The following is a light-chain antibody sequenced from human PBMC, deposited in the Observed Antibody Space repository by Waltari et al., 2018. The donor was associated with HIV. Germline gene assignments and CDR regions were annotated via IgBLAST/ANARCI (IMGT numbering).Light chain of an antibody. V-gene: IGLV2-14*03. Sequence: QSALTQPASVSGSPGQSITISCTGTSSDVGGYNYVSWYQQHPGKAPKLMIYDVSNRPSGVCNRFSGSKSGNTASLTISGLQAEDEADYYCSSYTSSSALYVVFGGGTKLTVL. CDR2: DVS. CDR1: SSDVGGYNY. J-gene: IGLJ2*01. CDR3: SSYTSSSALYVV.